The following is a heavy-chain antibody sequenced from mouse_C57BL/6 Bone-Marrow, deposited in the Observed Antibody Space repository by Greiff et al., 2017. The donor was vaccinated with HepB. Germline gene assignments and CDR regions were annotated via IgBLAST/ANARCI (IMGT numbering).Heavy chain of an antibody. CDR1: GYTFTDYN. Sequence: VQLKQSGPELVKPGASVKIPCKASGYTFTDYNMDWVKQSHGKSLEWIGDINPNNGGTIYNQKFKGKATLTVDKSSSTAYMELRSLTSEDTAVYYCASTVVATDAMDYWGQGTSVTVSS. J-gene: IGHJ4*01. CDR3: ASTVVATDAMDY. D-gene: IGHD1-1*01. CDR2: INPNNGGT. V-gene: IGHV1-18*01.